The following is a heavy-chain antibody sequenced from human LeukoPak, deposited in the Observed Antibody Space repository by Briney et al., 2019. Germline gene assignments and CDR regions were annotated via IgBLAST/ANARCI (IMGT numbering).Heavy chain of an antibody. J-gene: IGHJ3*02. D-gene: IGHD6-13*01. CDR2: IKQDGSEK. CDR3: ARLGGIAAAGLDAFDI. V-gene: IGHV3-7*01. Sequence: GGSLRLSGAASGFTFSSYWMSWVRQAPGKGLEWVANIKQDGSEKYYVDSVKGRFTISRDNAKNSLYLQMNSLRAEDTAVYYCARLGGIAAAGLDAFDIWGQGTMVTVSS. CDR1: GFTFSSYW.